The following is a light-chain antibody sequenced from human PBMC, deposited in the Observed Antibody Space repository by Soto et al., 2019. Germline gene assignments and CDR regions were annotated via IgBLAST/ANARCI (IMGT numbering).Light chain of an antibody. CDR1: QSISTW. Sequence: DIKMTQSPSTLSASVGDRVTITCRASQSISTWLAWYQQKPGKAPNLLIYKASNLESGLPSSFSGSGSGTEFTLTISGLQRDDFATYYCQHYETYYTFGQGTKLEIK. J-gene: IGKJ2*01. CDR2: KAS. V-gene: IGKV1-5*03. CDR3: QHYETYYT.